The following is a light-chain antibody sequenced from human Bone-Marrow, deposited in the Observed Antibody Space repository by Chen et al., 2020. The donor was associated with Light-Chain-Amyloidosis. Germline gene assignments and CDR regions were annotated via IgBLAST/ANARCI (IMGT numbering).Light chain of an antibody. CDR2: EVN. CDR3: CSYAGSSTLV. J-gene: IGLJ3*02. Sequence: QSALTQPASVSGSPGQSITISCTGTSSDVGSYNLVSWYQQHPGKAPKFMIYEVNKRPSGVSHRFSGSKSGNTASLTISGLQAEDEADYDCCSYAGSSTLVFGGGTKVTVL. CDR1: SSDVGSYNL. V-gene: IGLV2-23*02.